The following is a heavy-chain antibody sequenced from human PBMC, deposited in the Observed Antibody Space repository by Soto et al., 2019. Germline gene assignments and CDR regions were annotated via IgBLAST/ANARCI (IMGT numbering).Heavy chain of an antibody. CDR3: AREVNVVALSDAFDI. Sequence: QVQLQESGPGLVKPSQTLSLICTVSGASISSDNYCWIWIRQPPGQGLEWIGYISNRGTPYYNPSLKSRVTIPLDTSKNRFSLDMYSVTAADTAVYYCAREVNVVALSDAFDIWGQGTMVTVSS. V-gene: IGHV4-30-4*01. D-gene: IGHD2-8*01. CDR1: GASISSDNYC. CDR2: ISNRGTP. J-gene: IGHJ3*02.